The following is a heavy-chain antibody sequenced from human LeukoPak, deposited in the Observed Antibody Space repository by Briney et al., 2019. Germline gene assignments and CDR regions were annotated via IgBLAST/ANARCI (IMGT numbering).Heavy chain of an antibody. V-gene: IGHV1-69*13. D-gene: IGHD3-10*01. CDR3: ASLSFGELLNPPYYYYYYGMDV. CDR1: GGTFSIYA. CDR2: IIPIFGTA. J-gene: IGHJ6*02. Sequence: ASVTVSCTASGGTFSIYAISWVRQAPGQGLEWMGGIIPIFGTANYAQKFQGRVTITADESTSTAYMELSSLRSEDTAVYYCASLSFGELLNPPYYYYYYGMDVWGQGTTVTVSS.